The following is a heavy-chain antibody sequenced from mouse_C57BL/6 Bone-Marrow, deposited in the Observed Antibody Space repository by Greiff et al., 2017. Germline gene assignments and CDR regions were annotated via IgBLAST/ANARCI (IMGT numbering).Heavy chain of an antibody. CDR2: ISYDGSN. J-gene: IGHJ2*01. V-gene: IGHV3-6*01. D-gene: IGHD2-1*01. CDR1: GYSITSGYY. CDR3: ARRGGNSYYFDY. Sequence: EVHLVESGPGLVKPSQSLSLTCSVTGYSITSGYYWNWIRQFPGNKLEWMGYISYDGSNNYNPSLKNRISITRDTSKNQFFLKLNSVTTEDTATYYCARRGGNSYYFDYWGQGTTLTVSS.